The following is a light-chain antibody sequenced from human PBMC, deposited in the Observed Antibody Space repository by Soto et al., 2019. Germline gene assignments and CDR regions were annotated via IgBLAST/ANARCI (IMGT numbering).Light chain of an antibody. V-gene: IGKV3D-20*02. Sequence: EIVFTQSPCTLSLSPGERATLSCRASQSVSSSYLAWYQQKPGQAPRLLIYGASSRATGIPDRFSGSGSGTDFTLTISSLEPEDFAVYYCQQRSNWPFTFGQGTRLEIK. CDR1: QSVSSSY. CDR2: GAS. CDR3: QQRSNWPFT. J-gene: IGKJ5*01.